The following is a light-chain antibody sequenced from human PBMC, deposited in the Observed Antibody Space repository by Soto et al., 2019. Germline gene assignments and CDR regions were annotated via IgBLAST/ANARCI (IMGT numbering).Light chain of an antibody. V-gene: IGKV3-11*01. Sequence: DIVLTQSPATLSLSPGERATLSCRSSQSVSRYLVWYQQKPGQAPRLLIYDASNRATGIPARFSGSGSGTDCILTISSLEPEDFAVYYCQHRSNGPLTFGGGTKVEIK. CDR2: DAS. CDR1: QSVSRY. CDR3: QHRSNGPLT. J-gene: IGKJ4*01.